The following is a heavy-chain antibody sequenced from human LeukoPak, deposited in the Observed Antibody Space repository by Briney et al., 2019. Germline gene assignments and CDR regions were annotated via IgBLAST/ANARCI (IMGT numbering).Heavy chain of an antibody. CDR2: IYYSGST. V-gene: IGHV4-59*01. J-gene: IGHJ6*02. D-gene: IGHD3-10*01. CDR1: GGSISSYY. Sequence: SETLSLTCTVSGGSISSYYWSWIRQPPGKGLEWIGYIYYSGSTNYNPSLKSRVTISVDTSKNQFSQKLSSVTAADTAVYYCARVVTMVRGVIPYYYGMDVWGQGTTVTVSS. CDR3: ARVVTMVRGVIPYYYGMDV.